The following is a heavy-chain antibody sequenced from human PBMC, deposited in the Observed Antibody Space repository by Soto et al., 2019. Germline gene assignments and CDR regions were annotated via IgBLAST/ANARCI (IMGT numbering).Heavy chain of an antibody. Sequence: PGGSLRLSCASSGVSFCIYIMSWFRRAPGKGLEWVSAISGSGGSPSYADSVQGRFTISRDNPKSTLYLQMNSLRAEDTAVYYCAKARCTTSNCYGPEYWGQGTLVTVSS. V-gene: IGHV3-23*01. D-gene: IGHD2-8*01. CDR3: AKARCTTSNCYGPEY. CDR1: GVSFCIYI. CDR2: ISGSGGSP. J-gene: IGHJ4*02.